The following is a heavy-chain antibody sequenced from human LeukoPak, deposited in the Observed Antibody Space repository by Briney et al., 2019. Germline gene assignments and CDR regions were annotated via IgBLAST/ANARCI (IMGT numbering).Heavy chain of an antibody. D-gene: IGHD6-19*01. Sequence: SETLSLTCAVYGGSFSGYYWSRIRQPPGKGLEWIGEINHSGSTNYNPSLKSRVTISVDTSKNQFSLKLSSVTAADTAVYYCARVGSEQWLVYFDYWGQGTLVTVST. CDR1: GGSFSGYY. CDR3: ARVGSEQWLVYFDY. V-gene: IGHV4-34*01. J-gene: IGHJ4*02. CDR2: INHSGST.